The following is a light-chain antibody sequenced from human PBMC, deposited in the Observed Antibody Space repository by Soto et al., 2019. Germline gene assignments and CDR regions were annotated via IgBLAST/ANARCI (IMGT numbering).Light chain of an antibody. CDR1: QSFRGL. J-gene: IGKJ5*01. V-gene: IGKV3-11*01. Sequence: EVVLTQSPVTLSLSPGERATLSCRASQSFRGLLAWYQQKPGQDPRLLIYDAYNRATGIPPRFSGSRSGTDFNLTISSLETEDSAVYYCQQRHMWPITVGQGTRREIK. CDR3: QQRHMWPIT. CDR2: DAY.